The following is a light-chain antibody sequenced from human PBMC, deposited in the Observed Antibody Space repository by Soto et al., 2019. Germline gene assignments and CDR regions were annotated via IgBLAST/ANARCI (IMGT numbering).Light chain of an antibody. Sequence: QSVLTQSSSASASLGSSVKLTCTLSSGHTTYIIAWHQQQPGKAPRYLMKLETSGSYNQGSGVPDRFSGSSAGADRYLTIALLQFEDEADYYCATWDINTHVVFGGGTKLTVL. V-gene: IGLV4-60*02. CDR3: ATWDINTHVV. CDR1: SGHTTYI. CDR2: LETSGSY. J-gene: IGLJ2*01.